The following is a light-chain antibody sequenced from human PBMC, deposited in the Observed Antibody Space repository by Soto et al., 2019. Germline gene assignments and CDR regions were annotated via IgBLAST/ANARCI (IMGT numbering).Light chain of an antibody. CDR3: CSLTTSHTYV. CDR2: DVT. CDR1: ISDVGTYNY. Sequence: QSALTQPRSVSGSPGQSVTISCTGTISDVGTYNYVSWYQQHPGKAPKLMIYDVTYRPSGVSNRYSGSKSGNSASLTISGLQADDEADYYCCSLTTSHTYVFGSGTKLTVL. J-gene: IGLJ1*01. V-gene: IGLV2-11*01.